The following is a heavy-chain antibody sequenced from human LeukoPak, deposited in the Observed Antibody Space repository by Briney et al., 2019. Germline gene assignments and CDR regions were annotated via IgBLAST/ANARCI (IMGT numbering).Heavy chain of an antibody. Sequence: HPGGSLRLSCAASGFTFSNYWMSWVRQAPGKGLEWVANITQDGGEKYYVDSVKGRFTISRDHAKNSLYLQMNSLRAEDTAVYYCARLYYGGFFDYWGQGTLVTVSS. J-gene: IGHJ4*02. CDR3: ARLYYGGFFDY. D-gene: IGHD4-17*01. V-gene: IGHV3-7*01. CDR1: GFTFSNYW. CDR2: ITQDGGEK.